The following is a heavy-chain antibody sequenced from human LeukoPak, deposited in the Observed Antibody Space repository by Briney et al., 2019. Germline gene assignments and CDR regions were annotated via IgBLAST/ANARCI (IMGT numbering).Heavy chain of an antibody. D-gene: IGHD1-26*01. J-gene: IGHJ4*02. Sequence: GGSLRLSCAASGFAFSSNWMHWVRQAPGKGLVWVSRINEDGSTTNYADSVKGRSTIFRDNAKNTLYLQMNSLRAEDTAVYYCVRDLGGRSGHWGQGTLVTVSS. CDR3: VRDLGGRSGH. CDR2: INEDGSTT. V-gene: IGHV3-74*01. CDR1: GFAFSSNW.